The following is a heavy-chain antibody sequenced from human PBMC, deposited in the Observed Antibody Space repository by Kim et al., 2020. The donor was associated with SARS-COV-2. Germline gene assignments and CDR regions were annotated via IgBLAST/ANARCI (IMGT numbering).Heavy chain of an antibody. Sequence: SETLSLTCAVYGGSFSGYYWSWIRQPPGKGLEWIGEINHSGSTNYNTSLKSRVTISVDTSKNKFSLKLSSVTAADTAVYYWARGLRGYSSGWYFDYWGQGTLVTVSS. CDR1: GGSFSGYY. CDR2: INHSGST. V-gene: IGHV4-34*01. D-gene: IGHD6-19*01. J-gene: IGHJ4*02. CDR3: ARGLRGYSSGWYFDY.